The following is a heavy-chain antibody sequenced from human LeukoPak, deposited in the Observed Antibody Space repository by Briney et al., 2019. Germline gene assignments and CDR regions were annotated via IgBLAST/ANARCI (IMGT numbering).Heavy chain of an antibody. CDR2: ISSSSSYI. CDR1: GFTFSSYS. V-gene: IGHV3-21*01. D-gene: IGHD5-12*01. Sequence: GGSLRLSCAASGFTFSSYSMNWVRQAPGKGLEWVSSISSSSSYIYYADSVKGRFTISRDNAKNSLYLQMNSLRAEDTAVYYCARGYSGYDSDFDYWGQGTLVTVSS. CDR3: ARGYSGYDSDFDY. J-gene: IGHJ4*02.